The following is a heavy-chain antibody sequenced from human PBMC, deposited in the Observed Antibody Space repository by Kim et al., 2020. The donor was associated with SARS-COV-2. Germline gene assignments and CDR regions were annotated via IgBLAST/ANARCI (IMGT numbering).Heavy chain of an antibody. V-gene: IGHV4-39*07. CDR3: AREPVRFLEWENWFDP. D-gene: IGHD3-3*01. Sequence: SETLSLTCTVSGGSISSSSYYWGWIRQPPGKGLEWIGSIYYSGSTYYNPSLKSRVTISVDTSKNQFSLKLSSVTAADTAVYYCAREPVRFLEWENWFDP. CDR1: GGSISSSSYY. CDR2: IYYSGST. J-gene: IGHJ5*02.